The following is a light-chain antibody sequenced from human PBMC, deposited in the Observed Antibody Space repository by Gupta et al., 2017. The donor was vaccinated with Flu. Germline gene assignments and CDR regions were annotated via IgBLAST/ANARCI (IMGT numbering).Light chain of an antibody. Sequence: HSALTQPASVSGSPGQSITISCTGTNSDIGGYNYVSWYQQHPGKAPKLIIYDVGRRPSGFSFRFSGSRSSNTASLTMSQLQTEDESYYCCASYNSSSTIFGEGTKLTVL. V-gene: IGLV2-14*03. J-gene: IGLJ2*01. CDR3: ASYNSSSTI. CDR1: NSDIGGYNY. CDR2: DVG.